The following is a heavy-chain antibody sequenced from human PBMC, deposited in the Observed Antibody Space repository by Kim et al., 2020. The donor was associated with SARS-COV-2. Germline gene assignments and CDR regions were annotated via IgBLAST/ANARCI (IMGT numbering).Heavy chain of an antibody. J-gene: IGHJ3*02. Sequence: GGSLRLSCAASGFSFRSYGMHWVRQAPGKGLEWVAVIWYDSTNKYYADSVKGRFTISRDNSMNTLYLQMNSLRAEDTAVYYCVKGNYGDHVHGDAFDIWGQGTMVTVSS. V-gene: IGHV3-33*06. CDR2: IWYDSTNK. CDR3: VKGNYGDHVHGDAFDI. CDR1: GFSFRSYG. D-gene: IGHD4-17*01.